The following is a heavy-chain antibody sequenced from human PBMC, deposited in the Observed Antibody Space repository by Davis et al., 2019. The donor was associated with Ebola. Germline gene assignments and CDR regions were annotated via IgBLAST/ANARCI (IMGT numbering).Heavy chain of an antibody. CDR3: ARDRDGPLYYYYGIDV. V-gene: IGHV3-21*01. CDR1: GFTFTSYS. J-gene: IGHJ6*02. D-gene: IGHD5-24*01. Sequence: GESLKISCAASGFTFTSYSMTWVRQAPGKGLEWVSSISRSTTYIYHADSVKGRFTISRDNAKNSVYLQMNSLRAEDTAIYYCARDRDGPLYYYYGIDVWGQGTTVTVSS. CDR2: ISRSTTYI.